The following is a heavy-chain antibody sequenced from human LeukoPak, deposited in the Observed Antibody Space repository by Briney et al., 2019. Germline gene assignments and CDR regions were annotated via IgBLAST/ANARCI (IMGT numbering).Heavy chain of an antibody. CDR3: ANGARSDYCSGGSCYSRFDY. V-gene: IGHV3-30*02. CDR2: IRYDGSNK. J-gene: IGHJ4*02. CDR1: GFTFSSYG. Sequence: TGGSLRLSCAASGFTFSSYGMHWVRQAPGKGLEWVAFIRYDGSNKYYADSVKGRFTISRDNSKNTLYLQMNSLRAEDTAVYYCANGARSDYCSGGSCYSRFDYWGQGTLVTVSS. D-gene: IGHD2-15*01.